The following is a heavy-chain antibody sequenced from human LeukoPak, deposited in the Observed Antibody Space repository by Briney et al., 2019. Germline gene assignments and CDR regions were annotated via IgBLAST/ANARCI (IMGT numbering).Heavy chain of an antibody. CDR3: ARGRRHCTSTSCYAWDRGAMDV. Sequence: SVKVSCKASGGNFSNYPINWVRKAPGQGLEWMGVISPIFRTVYYGQKFQVRVTISADESTNTAYMELSSLIPKDTAVYFCARGRRHCTSTSCYAWDRGAMDVWGQGTTVTVSS. CDR2: ISPIFRTV. J-gene: IGHJ6*02. V-gene: IGHV1-69*13. CDR1: GGNFSNYP. D-gene: IGHD2-2*01.